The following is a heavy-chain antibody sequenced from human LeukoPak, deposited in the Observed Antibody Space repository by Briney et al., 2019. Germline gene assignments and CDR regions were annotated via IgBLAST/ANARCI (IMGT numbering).Heavy chain of an antibody. D-gene: IGHD3-22*01. J-gene: IGHJ5*02. Sequence: PSETLSLTCTVSGGSISSGDYYWSWIRQPPGKGLERIGYIYYSGSTYYNPSLESRVTISVDTSKNQFSLKLSSVTAADTAVYYCARFSPHYYDSSGYFPWGQGTLVTVSS. V-gene: IGHV4-30-4*01. CDR1: GGSISSGDYY. CDR2: IYYSGST. CDR3: ARFSPHYYDSSGYFP.